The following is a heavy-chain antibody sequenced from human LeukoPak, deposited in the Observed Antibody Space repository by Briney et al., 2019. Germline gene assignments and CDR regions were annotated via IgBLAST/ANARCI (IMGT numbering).Heavy chain of an antibody. CDR2: ISHSGST. CDR1: GGSFSDYF. J-gene: IGHJ4*02. Sequence: SETLSLTCAVYGGSFSDYFWSWIRQPTGKGLEWIGEISHSGSTTYNPSLRSRVTISGDTSKKQFSLKLSSVTAADTAVYYCVTYYYGSSAPKRNYWGQGILVTVSS. CDR3: VTYYYGSSAPKRNY. V-gene: IGHV4-34*01. D-gene: IGHD3-22*01.